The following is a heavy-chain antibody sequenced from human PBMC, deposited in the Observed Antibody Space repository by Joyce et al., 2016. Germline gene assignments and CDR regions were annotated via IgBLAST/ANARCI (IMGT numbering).Heavy chain of an antibody. D-gene: IGHD4-17*01. V-gene: IGHV3-15*01. J-gene: IGHJ1*01. Sequence: EVHLVESGGGLIKPGGTLSLSCAGSGFTFSDAWMSWVRQAPGKGLEGLGRIKSKADGGTVEYPAPVKGRFTISRDDSKKMLYLQMERLKTGDTATYFCTTHDYGDDNFENWGQGTQVVVSS. CDR2: IKSKADGGTV. CDR3: TTHDYGDDNFEN. CDR1: GFTFSDAW.